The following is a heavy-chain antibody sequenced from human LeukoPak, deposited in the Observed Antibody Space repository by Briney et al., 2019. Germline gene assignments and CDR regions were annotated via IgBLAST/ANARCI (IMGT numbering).Heavy chain of an antibody. Sequence: GGSLRLSCAASGFTFSSYSMNWVRQAPGKGLEWVSYISSSSNTMYYADSVKGRFTISRDNAKNSLYLQMNSLRAQDTAVYYCARGARKGDDYGGFFDYWGQGTLVTVSS. CDR3: ARGARKGDDYGGFFDY. V-gene: IGHV3-48*01. CDR2: ISSSSNTM. CDR1: GFTFSSYS. D-gene: IGHD4-23*01. J-gene: IGHJ4*02.